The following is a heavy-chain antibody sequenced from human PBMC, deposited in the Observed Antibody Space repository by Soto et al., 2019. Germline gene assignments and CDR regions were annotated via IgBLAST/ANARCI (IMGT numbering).Heavy chain of an antibody. CDR2: INPNSGGT. CDR1: GYTFTGYY. V-gene: IGHV1-2*02. Sequence: QVQLVQSGAEVKTPGASVKVSCKASGYTFTGYYMHWVRQAPGQGLEWMGWINPNSGGTNYAQKFQCRVTMTRDTSISTAYMELSRLRSDDTAVYYCARRFLPQDPYFDYWGQGTLVTVSS. CDR3: ARRFLPQDPYFDY. J-gene: IGHJ4*02.